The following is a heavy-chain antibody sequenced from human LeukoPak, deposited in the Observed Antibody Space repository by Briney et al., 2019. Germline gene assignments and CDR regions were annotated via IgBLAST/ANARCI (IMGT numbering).Heavy chain of an antibody. D-gene: IGHD3-22*01. CDR3: TTHGETMIVVVPEPDY. V-gene: IGHV3-21*03. Sequence: GGSLRLSCAASGFTFITYNMNWVRQAPGKGLEWVSSISSTSSSYRYYADSVKGRFTISRDNAKNSLYLQMNSLRAEDTAVYYCTTHGETMIVVVPEPDYWGQGTLVTVSS. CDR2: ISSTSSSYR. J-gene: IGHJ4*02. CDR1: GFTFITYN.